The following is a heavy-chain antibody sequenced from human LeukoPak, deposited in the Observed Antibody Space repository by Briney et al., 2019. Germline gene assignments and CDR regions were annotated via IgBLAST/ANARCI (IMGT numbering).Heavy chain of an antibody. Sequence: SETLSLTCAVYGGSFSGYYWSWIRQPPEKGLEWIGEINHSGSTNYNPSLKSRVTISVDTSKSQFSLKLRSVTAADTAVYYCARGRQQLRRRVWFDPWGQGTLVTVSS. D-gene: IGHD6-13*01. V-gene: IGHV4-34*01. CDR3: ARGRQQLRRRVWFDP. CDR1: GGSFSGYY. CDR2: INHSGST. J-gene: IGHJ5*02.